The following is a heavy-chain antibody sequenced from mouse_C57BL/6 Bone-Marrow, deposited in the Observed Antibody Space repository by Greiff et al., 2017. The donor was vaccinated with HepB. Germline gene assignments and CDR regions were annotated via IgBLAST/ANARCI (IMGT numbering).Heavy chain of an antibody. J-gene: IGHJ3*01. V-gene: IGHV5-9*01. Sequence: EVMLVESGGGLVKPGGSLKLSCAASGFTFSSYTMSWVRQTPEKRLEWVATISGGGGNTYYPDSVKGRFTISRDNAKNTLYLQMSSLRSEDTALYYCARPGNSSSWFAYWGQGTLVTVSA. CDR1: GFTFSSYT. CDR2: ISGGGGNT. D-gene: IGHD3-1*01. CDR3: ARPGNSSSWFAY.